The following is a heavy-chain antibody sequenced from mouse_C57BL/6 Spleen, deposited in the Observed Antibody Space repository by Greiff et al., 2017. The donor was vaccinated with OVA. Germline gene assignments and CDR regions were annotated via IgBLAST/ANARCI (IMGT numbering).Heavy chain of an antibody. Sequence: EVMLVESGGGLVKPGGSLKLSCAASGFTFSSYTMSWVRQTPEKRLEWVATISGGGGNTYYPDSVKGRFTISRDNAKNTLYLQMSSLRSEDTALDYCARRGTVVGYFDYWGQGTTLTVSS. CDR3: ARRGTVVGYFDY. V-gene: IGHV5-9*01. D-gene: IGHD1-1*01. J-gene: IGHJ2*01. CDR2: ISGGGGNT. CDR1: GFTFSSYT.